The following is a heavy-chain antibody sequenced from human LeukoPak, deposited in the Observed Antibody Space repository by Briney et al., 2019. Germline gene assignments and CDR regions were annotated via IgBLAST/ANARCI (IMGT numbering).Heavy chain of an antibody. CDR1: GYTFTGYY. Sequence: ASVKVSCKASGYTFTGYYMHWVRQAPGQGLEWMGWINPNSGGTNYAQKFQGRVTMTRDTSISTAYMELSRLRSDDTAVYYCAREVVVVPAVAYYYYYMDGWGKGTTVTVSS. J-gene: IGHJ6*03. V-gene: IGHV1-2*02. CDR2: INPNSGGT. CDR3: AREVVVVPAVAYYYYYMDG. D-gene: IGHD2-2*01.